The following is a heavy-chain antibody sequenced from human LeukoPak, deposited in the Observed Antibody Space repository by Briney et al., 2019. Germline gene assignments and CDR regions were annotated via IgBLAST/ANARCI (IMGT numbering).Heavy chain of an antibody. Sequence: SGTLSLTCAVSGGSISSNNWWSWVRQPPGKGLEWIGEIYHSGSTDYNPSLESRVTISVDKSKNQFSLKLSSVTAADTAVYYCARGFYGSGSYSSPGFHAFDVWGQGTTVTVSS. J-gene: IGHJ3*01. CDR3: ARGFYGSGSYSSPGFHAFDV. V-gene: IGHV4-4*02. D-gene: IGHD3-10*01. CDR2: IYHSGST. CDR1: GGSISSNNW.